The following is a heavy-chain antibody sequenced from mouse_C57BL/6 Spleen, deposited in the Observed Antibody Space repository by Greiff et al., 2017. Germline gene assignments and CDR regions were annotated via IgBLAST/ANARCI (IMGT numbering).Heavy chain of an antibody. J-gene: IGHJ2*01. CDR3: ARSGDSSGYRGY. D-gene: IGHD3-2*02. Sequence: QVQLQQSGAELVRPGTSVKVSCKASGYAFTNYLIEWVKQRPGQGLEWIGVINPGGGGTNYNEKFKGKATLTEDKSSSTAYMQLSSLTSEDSAVYFCARSGDSSGYRGYWGQGTTLTVSS. CDR2: INPGGGGT. CDR1: GYAFTNYL. V-gene: IGHV1-54*01.